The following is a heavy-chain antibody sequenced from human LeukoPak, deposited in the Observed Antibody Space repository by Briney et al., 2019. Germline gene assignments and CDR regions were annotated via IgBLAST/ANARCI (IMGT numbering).Heavy chain of an antibody. J-gene: IGHJ3*02. D-gene: IGHD3-3*02. Sequence: PSETLSLTCTVSGGSISSYYWSWIRQPPGKGLEWIGYIYYSGSTNYNPSLKSRVTISVDTSKNQFSLKLSSVTAADTAVYYCARDQGYISTEEAFDIWGQGTMVTVSS. CDR2: IYYSGST. CDR3: ARDQGYISTEEAFDI. V-gene: IGHV4-59*01. CDR1: GGSISSYY.